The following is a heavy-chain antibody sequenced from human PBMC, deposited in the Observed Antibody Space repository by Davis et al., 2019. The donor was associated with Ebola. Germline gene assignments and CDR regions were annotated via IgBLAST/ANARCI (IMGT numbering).Heavy chain of an antibody. CDR1: GYTFTNYY. V-gene: IGHV1-46*01. D-gene: IGHD1-26*01. CDR2: INPSGGDT. CDR3: ARTSIVGTSTTASDI. J-gene: IGHJ3*02. Sequence: AASVKVSCKASGYTFTNYYMHWVRQAPGQGLEWMGIINPSGGDTNYAQILQGRVTMTTDTSTGTAYMELRSLRSDDTAVYFCARTSIVGTSTTASDIWGQGTKVTVSS.